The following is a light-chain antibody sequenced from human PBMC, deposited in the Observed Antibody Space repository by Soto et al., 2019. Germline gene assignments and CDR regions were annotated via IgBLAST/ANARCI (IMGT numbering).Light chain of an antibody. CDR2: GAS. V-gene: IGKV3-15*01. Sequence: EIVLTQSPGTLSLSPGERATLSCRASQSVSSNYLVWYQQKPGQAPRLLIHGASTRATGFPARFSGSGSGTDFTLTISSLQSEDFAVYYCQQYNNWPWTFGQGTKVDIK. CDR1: QSVSSN. J-gene: IGKJ1*01. CDR3: QQYNNWPWT.